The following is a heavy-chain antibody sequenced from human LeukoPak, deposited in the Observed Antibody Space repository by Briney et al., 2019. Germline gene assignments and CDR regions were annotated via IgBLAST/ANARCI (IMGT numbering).Heavy chain of an antibody. CDR1: GYTFTGYY. D-gene: IGHD3-9*01. CDR2: INPNSGGT. CDR3: ARADGDILTGYYSY. Sequence: ASVKVSCKASGYTFTGYYMHWARQAPGQGLEWMGWINPNSGGTNYAQKFQGWVTMTRDTSISTAYMELSRLRSDDTAVYYCARADGDILTGYYSYWGQGTLVTVSS. V-gene: IGHV1-2*04. J-gene: IGHJ4*02.